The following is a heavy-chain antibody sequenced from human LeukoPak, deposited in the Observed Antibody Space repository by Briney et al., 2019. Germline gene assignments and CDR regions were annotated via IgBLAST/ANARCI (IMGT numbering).Heavy chain of an antibody. D-gene: IGHD3-3*01. CDR2: ISSSSSYI. Sequence: GGSLRLSCAASGFTFSSYSMNWVRQAPGKGLEWVSSISSSSSYIYYADSVKGRFTISRDNAKNSLYLQMNSLRAEDTAVYYCARDDEGRGQLRFLEWLPLPLDYWGQGTLVTVSS. J-gene: IGHJ4*02. CDR1: GFTFSSYS. V-gene: IGHV3-21*01. CDR3: ARDDEGRGQLRFLEWLPLPLDY.